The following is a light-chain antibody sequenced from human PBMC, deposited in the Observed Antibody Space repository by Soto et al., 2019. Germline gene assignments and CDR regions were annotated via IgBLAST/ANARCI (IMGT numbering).Light chain of an antibody. J-gene: IGKJ3*01. CDR2: DAS. Sequence: DIQMTQSPSTLSASVGDRVTITFRASQSISSWLAWYQQKPGKAPKLLIYDASNLESGVPSRFSGSGSGTEFTLTISSLQAEDVAVYYCQQYYSLFTFGPGTKVDI. CDR3: QQYYSLFT. CDR1: QSISSW. V-gene: IGKV1-5*01.